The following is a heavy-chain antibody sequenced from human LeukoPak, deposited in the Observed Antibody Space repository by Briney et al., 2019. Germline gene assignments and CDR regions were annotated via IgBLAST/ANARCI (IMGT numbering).Heavy chain of an antibody. D-gene: IGHD2-15*01. CDR2: IYQRGST. CDR3: ARGGENCSGGSRYQEGRREVDY. CDR1: GGSLSGYY. Sequence: KPSETLSLTCAVYGGSLSGYYWIGMRQPPGKGVEGIGEIYQRGSTNSTPTLQSRVNTSLEKSKNKFSLKRSSVTAAEPAVYYCARGGENCSGGSRYQEGRREVDYWGQGTLVTVSS. J-gene: IGHJ4*02. V-gene: IGHV4-34*01.